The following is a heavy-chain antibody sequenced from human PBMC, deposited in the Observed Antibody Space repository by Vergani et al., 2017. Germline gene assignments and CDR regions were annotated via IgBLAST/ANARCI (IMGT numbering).Heavy chain of an antibody. CDR3: TISSSWFNPYYYYMDV. V-gene: IGHV3-49*04. D-gene: IGHD6-13*01. J-gene: IGHJ6*03. Sequence: EVQLVESGGGLVQPGGSLRLSCAASGFTFSSYSMNWVRQAPGKGLEWVGFIRSKAYGGTTEYAASVKGRFTISRDDSKSIAYLQMNSLKTEDTAVYYCTISSSWFNPYYYYMDVWGKGTTVTVSS. CDR1: GFTFSSYS. CDR2: IRSKAYGGTT.